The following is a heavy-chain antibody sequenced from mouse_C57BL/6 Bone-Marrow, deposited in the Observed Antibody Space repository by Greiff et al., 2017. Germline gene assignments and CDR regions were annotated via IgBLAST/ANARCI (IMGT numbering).Heavy chain of an antibody. CDR3: AREELLRPFDY. V-gene: IGHV5-17*01. Sequence: EVQLVESGGGLVKPGGSLKLSCAASGFTFSDYGMHWVRQAPEKGLEWVAYISSGSSTIYYADTVKGRFTISRDNAKNTLFLQMTSLRSEDTAMYYCAREELLRPFDYWGQGTTLTVSS. CDR2: ISSGSSTI. D-gene: IGHD1-2*01. J-gene: IGHJ2*01. CDR1: GFTFSDYG.